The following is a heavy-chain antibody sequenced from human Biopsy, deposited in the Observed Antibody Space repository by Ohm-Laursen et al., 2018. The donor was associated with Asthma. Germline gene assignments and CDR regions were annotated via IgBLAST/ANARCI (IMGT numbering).Heavy chain of an antibody. CDR1: GGSMSSSSYS. J-gene: IGHJ4*02. V-gene: IGHV4-39*01. CDR2: ISYTGNT. D-gene: IGHD7-27*01. Sequence: GTLSLTCTVSGGSMSSSSYSWGWIRQPPGKGLEWIGSISYTGNTDIPSLRSRVTLSVDTSKNNFSLKLTSVTAADTAVFYCARHWNWGSLFDYWGQGMLVTVSS. CDR3: ARHWNWGSLFDY.